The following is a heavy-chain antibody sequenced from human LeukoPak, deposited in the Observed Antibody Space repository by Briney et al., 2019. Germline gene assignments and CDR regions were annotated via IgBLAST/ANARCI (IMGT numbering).Heavy chain of an antibody. D-gene: IGHD3-10*01. Sequence: SETLSLTCTVSGGSISSYYWSWIRQPPGKGLEWIGYIYYSGSTNYNPSLKSRVTISVDTSKNQFSLKLSSVTAADTAVYYCARDSRVRGHGSFDYWGQGTLVTVSS. CDR2: IYYSGST. V-gene: IGHV4-59*01. J-gene: IGHJ4*02. CDR3: ARDSRVRGHGSFDY. CDR1: GGSISSYY.